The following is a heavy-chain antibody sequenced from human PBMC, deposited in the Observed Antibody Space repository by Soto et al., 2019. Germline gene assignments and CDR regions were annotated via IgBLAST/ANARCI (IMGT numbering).Heavy chain of an antibody. J-gene: IGHJ5*02. Sequence: SETLSLTCTVSGGSISSGDYYWSWVRQHPGKGLEWIGYRSYSGSTYYNPSLKSRVTIVVDTSRNQFSLRLTSVTAADTAIYYCTRRYNWNDNYFYPWGQGALVTV. CDR1: GGSISSGDYY. CDR2: RSYSGST. V-gene: IGHV4-31*03. D-gene: IGHD1-20*01. CDR3: TRRYNWNDNYFYP.